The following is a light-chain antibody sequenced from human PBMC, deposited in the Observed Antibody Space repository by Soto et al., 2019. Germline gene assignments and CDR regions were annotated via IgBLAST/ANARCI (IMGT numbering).Light chain of an antibody. CDR2: SNS. J-gene: IGLJ3*02. CDR1: STNIGAGYD. CDR3: HSSDSGMSGLV. V-gene: IGLV1-40*01. Sequence: QSVLTQPPSVSGAPGQRVTISCTGTSTNIGAGYDVHWYQQLPDTAPKLLIYSNSNRPSGVPDRFSGSKSGNSASLAITGLQAADEADYYCHSSDSGMSGLVFGGGTKVTVL.